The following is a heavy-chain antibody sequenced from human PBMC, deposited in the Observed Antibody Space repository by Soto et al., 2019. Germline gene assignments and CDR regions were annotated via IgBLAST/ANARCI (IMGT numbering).Heavy chain of an antibody. CDR2: MNPNSGNT. D-gene: IGHD3-3*01. J-gene: IGHJ6*03. V-gene: IGHV1-8*01. Sequence: ASVKVSCKASGYTFTSYDINWVRQATGQGLEWMGWMNPNSGNTGYAQKFQGRVTMTRNTSISTAYMELSSLRSEDTAVYYCARGGPGITIFGVVIIKDYYYYYYMDVWGKGTTVTVSS. CDR1: GYTFTSYD. CDR3: ARGGPGITIFGVVIIKDYYYYYYMDV.